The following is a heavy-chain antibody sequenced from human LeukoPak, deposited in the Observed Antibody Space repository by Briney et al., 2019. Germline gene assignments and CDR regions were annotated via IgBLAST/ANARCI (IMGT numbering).Heavy chain of an antibody. V-gene: IGHV3-33*03. D-gene: IGHD3-3*01. CDR2: IWYDGSNK. Sequence: GGSLRLSCAASGFTFSSYGMHWVRQAPGKGLEWVAVIWYDGSNKYYADSVKGRFTISRDSARNSLYLQMNSLRAEDTALYYCARGRNYGVGPSFDYWGQGTLVIVS. CDR3: ARGRNYGVGPSFDY. CDR1: GFTFSSYG. J-gene: IGHJ4*02.